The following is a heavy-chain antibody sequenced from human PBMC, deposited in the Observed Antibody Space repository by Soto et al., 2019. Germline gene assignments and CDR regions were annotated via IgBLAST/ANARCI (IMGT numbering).Heavy chain of an antibody. CDR1: GFTFSSYE. CDR3: ARVGATYYPDY. CDR2: ISSSGSTI. V-gene: IGHV3-48*03. D-gene: IGHD1-26*01. J-gene: IGHJ4*02. Sequence: GGSLRLSCAASGFTFSSYEMNWVRQAPGKGLEWVSYISSSGSTIYYADSVKGRFTISRDNAKNSLYLQMNSLRAEDTAVYYCARVGATYYPDYWGQGTMVTVYS.